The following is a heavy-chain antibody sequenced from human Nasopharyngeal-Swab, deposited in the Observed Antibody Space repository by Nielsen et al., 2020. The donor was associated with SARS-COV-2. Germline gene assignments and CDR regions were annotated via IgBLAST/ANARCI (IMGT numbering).Heavy chain of an antibody. CDR2: IYYSGST. D-gene: IGHD6-13*01. J-gene: IGHJ4*02. Sequence: SETLSLTCTVSGGSISSGDYYWSGIRQPPGKGLEWIGYIYYSGSTYYNPSLKSRVTISVDTSKNQFSLKLSSVTAADTAVYDCARVFEAAAGLDYWGQGTLVTVSS. CDR3: ARVFEAAAGLDY. V-gene: IGHV4-30-4*01. CDR1: GGSISSGDYY.